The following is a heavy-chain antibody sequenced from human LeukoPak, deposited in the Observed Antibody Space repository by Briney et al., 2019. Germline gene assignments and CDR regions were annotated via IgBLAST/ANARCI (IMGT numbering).Heavy chain of an antibody. D-gene: IGHD1-1*01. CDR3: ASDILFSDLPTGFDY. CDR2: IIPILGIT. Sequence: GASLKVSCKASGGTFSSYAINWVRQAPGQGLEWMGRIIPILGITNYAQKFQGRVTITADKSTTTAYMELSSLRSEDTAVYYCASDILFSDLPTGFDYWGQGTLVIVSS. CDR1: GGTFSSYA. V-gene: IGHV1-69*04. J-gene: IGHJ4*02.